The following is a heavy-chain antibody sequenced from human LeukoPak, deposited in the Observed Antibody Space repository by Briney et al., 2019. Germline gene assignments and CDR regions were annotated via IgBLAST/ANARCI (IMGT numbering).Heavy chain of an antibody. CDR3: AKDKTGTAGGAFDI. CDR2: VSGSGGST. CDR1: GITFGNYA. D-gene: IGHD1-7*01. Sequence: GGSLRLSCAASGITFGNYAMSWVRQAPGKGLEWVSSVSGSGGSTYYADSVKGRFTISRDNSKNTLYLQMNSLRAEDTAVYYCAKDKTGTAGGAFDIWGQGTMVTVSS. J-gene: IGHJ3*02. V-gene: IGHV3-23*01.